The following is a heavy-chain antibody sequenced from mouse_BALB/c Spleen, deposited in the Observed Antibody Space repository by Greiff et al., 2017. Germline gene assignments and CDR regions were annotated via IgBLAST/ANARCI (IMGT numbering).Heavy chain of an antibody. Sequence: EVMLVESGGGLVQPGGSLKLSCAASGFTFSSYGMSWVRQTPDKRLELVATINSNGGSTYYPDSVKGRFTISRDNAKNTLYLQMSSLKSEDTAMYYCARDQAWFAYWGQGTLVTVSA. CDR3: ARDQAWFAY. V-gene: IGHV5-6-3*01. CDR2: INSNGGST. D-gene: IGHD3-2*02. J-gene: IGHJ3*01. CDR1: GFTFSSYG.